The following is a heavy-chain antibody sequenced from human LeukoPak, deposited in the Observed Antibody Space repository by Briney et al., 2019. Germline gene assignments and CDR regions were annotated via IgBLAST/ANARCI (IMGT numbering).Heavy chain of an antibody. V-gene: IGHV4-59*01. D-gene: IGHD2-8*02. CDR2: IYYSGST. J-gene: IGHJ4*02. Sequence: PSETLSLTCTVSGGSISSYYWSWIRQPPGKGLEWIGYIYYSGSTNYNPSLKSRVTISVDTSKNQFSLKLSSVTAADTAVYYCARTTGRVDGDFDYWGQGTLVTVSS. CDR3: ARTTGRVDGDFDY. CDR1: GGSISSYY.